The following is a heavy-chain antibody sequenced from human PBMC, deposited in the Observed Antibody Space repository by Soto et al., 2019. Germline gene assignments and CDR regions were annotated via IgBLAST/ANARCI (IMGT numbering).Heavy chain of an antibody. CDR3: AREQPNWNDNVFDY. J-gene: IGHJ4*02. D-gene: IGHD1-1*01. CDR2: INPNSGGT. Sequence: ASVKVSCKASGYTFTGYYMHWVRQAPGQGLEWMGWINPNSGGTNYAQKFQGWVTMTRDTSISTAYMELSRLRSDDTAVYYCAREQPNWNDNVFDYWGQGTLVTVSS. V-gene: IGHV1-2*04. CDR1: GYTFTGYY.